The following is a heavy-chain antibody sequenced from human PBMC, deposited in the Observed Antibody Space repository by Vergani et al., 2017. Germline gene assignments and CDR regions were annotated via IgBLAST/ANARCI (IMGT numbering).Heavy chain of an antibody. J-gene: IGHJ4*02. CDR2: IRSDESRR. CDR3: AKEGGGYCSGGTCYPEY. CDR1: GFTFSSYG. Sequence: QVQLVESGGGVVQPGGSLRLSCAASGFTFSSYGMHWVRQAPGKGPEWVAIIRSDESRRYYGDSMEGPFTISRDNSKNTLYLQMKSLRPEDTAVYYCAKEGGGYCSGGTCYPEYWGQGTLVIVSS. V-gene: IGHV3-30*02. D-gene: IGHD2-15*01.